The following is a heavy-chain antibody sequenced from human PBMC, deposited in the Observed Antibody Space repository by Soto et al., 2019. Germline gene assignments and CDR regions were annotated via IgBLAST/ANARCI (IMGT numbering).Heavy chain of an antibody. V-gene: IGHV2-5*02. D-gene: IGHD3-16*01. J-gene: IGHJ4*02. CDR2: IYWDDDK. CDR1: GFSLSTSGVG. Sequence: QITLKESGPTLVKPTQTLTLTCTFSGFSLSTSGVGVGWIRQPPGKALEWLALIYWDDDKRYSPSLKSRLTITKDTSKNQVVPTMTNMDPVDTATYYCAHQGGGLFPFDYWGQGTLVTVSS. CDR3: AHQGGGLFPFDY.